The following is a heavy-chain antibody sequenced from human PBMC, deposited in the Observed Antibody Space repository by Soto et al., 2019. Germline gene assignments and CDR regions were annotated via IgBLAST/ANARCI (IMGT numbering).Heavy chain of an antibody. Sequence: EAQLLESGGGVVQPGGSLRLSCAASGFTFSSYAMSWVRQAPGQGLEWVSAISGSGGSTYYADSVKGRFTISRDNSKNTLYLQMNSLRAEDTAVYYCAKVGDCSSTSCYDYWGQGTLVTVSS. CDR3: AKVGDCSSTSCYDY. CDR1: GFTFSSYA. CDR2: ISGSGGST. J-gene: IGHJ4*02. V-gene: IGHV3-23*01. D-gene: IGHD2-2*01.